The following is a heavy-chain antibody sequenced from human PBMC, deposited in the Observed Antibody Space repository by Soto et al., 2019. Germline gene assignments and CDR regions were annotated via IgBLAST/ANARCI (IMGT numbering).Heavy chain of an antibody. Sequence: PGGSLRLSCAASGFTFSSYAMSWVRQAPGKGLEWVSAISGSGGSTYYADSVKGRFTISRDNSKNTLYLQMNSLRAEDTAVYYCAIALAYYYDSGPMDVWGQGTTVTVSS. CDR1: GFTFSSYA. CDR3: AIALAYYYDSGPMDV. V-gene: IGHV3-23*01. D-gene: IGHD3-22*01. J-gene: IGHJ6*02. CDR2: ISGSGGST.